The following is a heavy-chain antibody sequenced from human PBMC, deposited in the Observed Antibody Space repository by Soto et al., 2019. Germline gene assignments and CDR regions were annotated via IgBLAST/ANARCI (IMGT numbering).Heavy chain of an antibody. J-gene: IGHJ5*02. CDR2: ISYDGSNK. D-gene: IGHD3-22*01. V-gene: IGHV3-30*18. CDR3: AKDGNYYDSSGPEDWFDA. CDR1: GFTFSSYG. Sequence: PGGSLRLSCAASGFTFSSYGMHWVRQAPGKGLEWVAVISYDGSNKYYADSVKGRFTISRDNSKNTLYLQMNSLRAEDTAVYYCAKDGNYYDSSGPEDWFDAWGQGTLVTVSS.